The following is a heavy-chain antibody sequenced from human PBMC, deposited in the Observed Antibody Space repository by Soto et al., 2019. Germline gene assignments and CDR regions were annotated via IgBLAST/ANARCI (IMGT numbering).Heavy chain of an antibody. V-gene: IGHV3-66*01. J-gene: IGHJ4*02. CDR2: IYSGGST. Sequence: GGSLRLSCAASGFTFSSYAMSWVRQAPGKGLEWVSVIYSGGSTYYADSVKGRFTISRDNSKNTLYLQMNSLRAEDTAVYYCARLGRYCSSTSCYARGVGGYEYYYFDYWGQGTLVTVSS. CDR1: GFTFSSYA. D-gene: IGHD2-2*01. CDR3: ARLGRYCSSTSCYARGVGGYEYYYFDY.